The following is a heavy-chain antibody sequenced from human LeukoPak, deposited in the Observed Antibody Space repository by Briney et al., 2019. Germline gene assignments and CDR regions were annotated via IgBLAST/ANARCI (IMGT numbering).Heavy chain of an antibody. CDR1: GGTFSSYA. CDR3: ARDYYDSSGNRNGYYGMDV. D-gene: IGHD3-22*01. V-gene: IGHV1-69*01. J-gene: IGHJ6*02. Sequence: GSSVKVSRKASGGTFSSYAISWVRQAPGQGLEWMGGIIPIFGTANYAQKFQGRVTITADESTCTAYMELSSLRSEDTAVYYCARDYYDSSGNRNGYYGMDVWGQGTTVTVSS. CDR2: IIPIFGTA.